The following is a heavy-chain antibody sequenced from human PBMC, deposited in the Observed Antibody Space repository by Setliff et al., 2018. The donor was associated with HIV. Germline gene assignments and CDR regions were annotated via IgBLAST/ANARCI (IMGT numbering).Heavy chain of an antibody. J-gene: IGHJ6*02. Sequence: GGSLRLSCAASGFTFSRYGMHWVRQAPGKGLEWVSYISSSSSTIYYADSVKGRFTISRDNAKNTLHLQMNSLRAEDTAVYYCVRGLAAAGGYAMDVWGQGTTVTVSS. D-gene: IGHD6-13*01. CDR3: VRGLAAAGGYAMDV. CDR2: ISSSSSTI. CDR1: GFTFSRYG. V-gene: IGHV3-48*01.